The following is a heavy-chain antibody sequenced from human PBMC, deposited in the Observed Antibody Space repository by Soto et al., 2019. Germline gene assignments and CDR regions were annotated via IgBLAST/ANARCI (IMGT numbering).Heavy chain of an antibody. CDR3: ARERMVAATSFPFDY. V-gene: IGHV1-46*01. CDR1: GYTFTSCY. Sequence: ASVKVSCKASGYTFTSCYMHWVRQAPGQGLEWMGIINPSGGGTSYAQKFQGRVTMTRDTSTSTVYMELSSLRSEDTAVYYCARERMVAATSFPFDYWGQGTLVTVSS. CDR2: INPSGGGT. J-gene: IGHJ4*02. D-gene: IGHD2-15*01.